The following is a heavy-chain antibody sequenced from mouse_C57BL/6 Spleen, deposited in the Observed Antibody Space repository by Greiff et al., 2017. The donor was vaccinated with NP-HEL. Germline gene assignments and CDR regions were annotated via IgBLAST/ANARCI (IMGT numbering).Heavy chain of an antibody. V-gene: IGHV1-42*01. CDR2: INPSTGGT. Sequence: EVKLVESGPELVKPGASVKISCKASGYSFTGYYMNWVKQSPEKSLEWIGEINPSTGGTTYNQKFKAKATLTVDKSSSTAYMQLKSLTSEDSAVYYCARYDYLYYYAMDYWGQGTSVTVSS. D-gene: IGHD2-4*01. CDR1: GYSFTGYY. J-gene: IGHJ4*01. CDR3: ARYDYLYYYAMDY.